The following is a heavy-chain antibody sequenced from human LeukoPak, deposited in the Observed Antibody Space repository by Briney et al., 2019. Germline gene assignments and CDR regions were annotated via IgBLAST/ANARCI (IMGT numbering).Heavy chain of an antibody. J-gene: IGHJ6*03. CDR2: IRYDGSNK. D-gene: IGHD6-13*01. Sequence: GGSLRLSCAASGFTFSNYAMSWVRQAPGKGLEWVAFIRYDGSNKYYADSVKGRFTISRDNSKNTLYLQMNSLRAEDTAVYYCAKDRGVIAAAGTYYYYYYMDVWGKGTTVTISS. V-gene: IGHV3-30*02. CDR3: AKDRGVIAAAGTYYYYYYMDV. CDR1: GFTFSNYA.